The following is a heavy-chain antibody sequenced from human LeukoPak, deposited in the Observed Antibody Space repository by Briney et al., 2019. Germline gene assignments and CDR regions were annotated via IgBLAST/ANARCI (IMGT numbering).Heavy chain of an antibody. V-gene: IGHV3-23*01. CDR3: AKGAGYYDFWSGYSLTSIFDY. CDR2: IGGSDGST. Sequence: GGSLRLSCAASGFTFSSYAMGWVRQAPGEGLEWVSIIGGSDGSTYYADSVKGRFTISRDNSKNTLYLQMNSLSAEDTAVYYCAKGAGYYDFWSGYSLTSIFDYWGQGTLVTVSS. J-gene: IGHJ4*02. D-gene: IGHD3-3*01. CDR1: GFTFSSYA.